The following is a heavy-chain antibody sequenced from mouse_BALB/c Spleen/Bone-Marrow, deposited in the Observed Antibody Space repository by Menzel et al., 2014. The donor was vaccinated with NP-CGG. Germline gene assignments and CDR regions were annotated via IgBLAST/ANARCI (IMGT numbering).Heavy chain of an antibody. CDR1: GFNIKDTY. V-gene: IGHV14-3*02. Sequence: EVQLQQSGAELVKSGASVKLSCTASGFNIKDTYMHWVKQRPEQGLEWIGRIDPASGNTKYDPKFQGKATITADTSSNTAYLQLSSLTSEDTAVYYCVSYYYGNYFDSWGQGTTLTVSS. D-gene: IGHD1-1*01. CDR3: VSYYYGNYFDS. J-gene: IGHJ2*01. CDR2: IDPASGNT.